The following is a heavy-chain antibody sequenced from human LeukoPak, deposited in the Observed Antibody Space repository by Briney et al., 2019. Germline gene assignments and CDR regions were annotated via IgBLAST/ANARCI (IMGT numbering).Heavy chain of an antibody. Sequence: GASVKVSCKASGGTFSSYAISWVRQAPGQGLEWMGGIIPIFGTANYAQKFQGRVTITADKSTSTAYMELSSLRSDDTAVYYCARDSSRLLLGLNWYFDLWGRGTLVTVSS. CDR2: IIPIFGTA. CDR1: GGTFSSYA. CDR3: ARDSSRLLLGLNWYFDL. V-gene: IGHV1-69*06. D-gene: IGHD6-19*01. J-gene: IGHJ2*01.